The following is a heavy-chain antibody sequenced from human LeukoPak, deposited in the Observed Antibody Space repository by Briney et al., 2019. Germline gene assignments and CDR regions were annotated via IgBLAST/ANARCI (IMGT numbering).Heavy chain of an antibody. D-gene: IGHD7-27*01. CDR1: GFTFSTYA. V-gene: IGHV3-23*01. J-gene: IGHJ4*02. CDR2: ISGSGGST. Sequence: GGSLRLSCAASGFTFSTYAMTWVRQAPGKGLEWVSRISGSGGSTYYADADSVKGRFTISRDSSKNTLYLQMNSLRAEDTAVYYCARDRNWGLEYWGQGTLLIVSS. CDR3: ARDRNWGLEY.